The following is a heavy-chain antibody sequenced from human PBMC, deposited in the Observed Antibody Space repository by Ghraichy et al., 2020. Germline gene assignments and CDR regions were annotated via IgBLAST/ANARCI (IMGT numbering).Heavy chain of an antibody. J-gene: IGHJ6*03. V-gene: IGHV4-59*01. CDR1: GGSISSFY. CDR3: ARESRFWSGDYYYYMDV. CDR2: IYYSRNT. D-gene: IGHD3-3*01. Sequence: SETLSLTCSISGGSISSFYWNWIRQPPGKGLKWIGSIYYSRNTNYNPSLKSRVTMSVYASKNHFSLRLSSVTAADTAAYYCARESRFWSGDYYYYMDVWGKGTTVTVSS.